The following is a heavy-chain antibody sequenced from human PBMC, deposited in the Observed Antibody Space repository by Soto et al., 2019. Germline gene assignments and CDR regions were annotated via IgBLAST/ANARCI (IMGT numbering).Heavy chain of an antibody. Sequence: SETLSLTCPVSGGSIRSYYWAWIRQPPGKGLEWIGYVYHSGATTYNPSLQSRVTISIDTSKNQFSLKLTSVTAADTAVFYCARQQGSGLYYNAAYFDYWGQGTLVTVSS. J-gene: IGHJ4*02. CDR2: VYHSGAT. D-gene: IGHD3-10*01. CDR1: GGSIRSYY. V-gene: IGHV4-59*08. CDR3: ARQQGSGLYYNAAYFDY.